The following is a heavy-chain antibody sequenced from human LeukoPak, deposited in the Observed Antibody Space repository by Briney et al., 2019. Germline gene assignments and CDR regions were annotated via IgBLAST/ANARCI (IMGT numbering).Heavy chain of an antibody. Sequence: GGSLRPSCAAPGLTFSSYAMSWVPQAPGKGLEWVSPISGSGGSTYSADSVKGRFTISRDNSKNTLYLQMNSLRAEDTAVYYCAKGLIPLEYSSSSPFDYWGQGTLVTVSS. CDR3: AKGLIPLEYSSSSPFDY. CDR2: ISGSGGST. CDR1: GLTFSSYA. J-gene: IGHJ4*02. V-gene: IGHV3-23*01. D-gene: IGHD6-6*01.